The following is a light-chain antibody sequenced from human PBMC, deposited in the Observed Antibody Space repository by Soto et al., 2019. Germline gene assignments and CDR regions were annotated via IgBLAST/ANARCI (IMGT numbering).Light chain of an antibody. J-gene: IGLJ1*01. CDR3: SSYTSSSSLV. CDR1: SSDVGGYNY. Sequence: QSALTQPASVSGSPGQSITISCTGTSSDVGGYNYVSWYQQHPGKAPKLMIYEVSNRPSGVSNRCSGSKSGNTASLTISGLQAEDEADYYCSSYTSSSSLVCGTGTKVTVL. CDR2: EVS. V-gene: IGLV2-14*01.